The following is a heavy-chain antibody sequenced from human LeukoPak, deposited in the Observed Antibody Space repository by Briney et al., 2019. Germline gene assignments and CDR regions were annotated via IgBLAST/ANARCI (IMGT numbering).Heavy chain of an antibody. D-gene: IGHD2-2*01. Sequence: PSQTLSLTSTVSGGSISSGGYYWSWIRQHPGKGLEWIGYIYYSGSTYYNPSLKSRVTISVDTSKNQFSLKLSSVTAADTAVYYCARERSGVVVPAAIFDYWGQGTLVTVSS. CDR2: IYYSGST. J-gene: IGHJ4*02. V-gene: IGHV4-31*03. CDR1: GGSISSGGYY. CDR3: ARERSGVVVPAAIFDY.